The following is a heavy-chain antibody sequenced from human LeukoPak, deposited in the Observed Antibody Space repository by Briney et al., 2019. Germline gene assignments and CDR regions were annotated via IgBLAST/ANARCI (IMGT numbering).Heavy chain of an antibody. CDR1: GFTFSSYS. V-gene: IGHV3-21*01. J-gene: IGHJ3*02. CDR3: ASIPIGRNLDAFDI. Sequence: GGSLRLSCAASGFTFSSYSMNWVRQAPGKGLEWVSSISSSSSYIYYADSVKGRFTISRDNAKNSLYLQMNSLRAEDTAVYYCASIPIGRNLDAFDIWGQGTMVTVSS. CDR2: ISSSSSYI. D-gene: IGHD1-14*01.